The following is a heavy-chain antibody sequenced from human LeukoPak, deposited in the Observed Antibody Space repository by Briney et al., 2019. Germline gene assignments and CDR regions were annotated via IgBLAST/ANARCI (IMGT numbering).Heavy chain of an antibody. D-gene: IGHD2-2*01. CDR1: GFTFSSYR. J-gene: IGHJ4*02. CDR3: ARDTVVPAAFDY. Sequence: PGGSLRLSCAASGFTFSSYRMNWVRQAPGKGLEWVSSISSSSSYIYYADSVKGRFTISRDNAKNSLYLQMNSLRAEDTAVYYCARDTVVPAAFDYWGQGTLVTVSS. CDR2: ISSSSSYI. V-gene: IGHV3-21*01.